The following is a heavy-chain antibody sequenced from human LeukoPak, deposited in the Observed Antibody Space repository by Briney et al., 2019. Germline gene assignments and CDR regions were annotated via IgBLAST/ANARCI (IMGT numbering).Heavy chain of an antibody. J-gene: IGHJ6*02. D-gene: IGHD2-21*02. Sequence: SQTLSLTCAISGDSVSSNSAAWNWIRQSPSRGLEWLGRTYYRSKWYNDYAASVKSRISINPDTSKNQFSLHLNSVTPEDTAVYYCAREGEGPQNPIVVVTAHQDYYYGMDVWGQGTTVTVSS. CDR1: GDSVSSNSAA. CDR2: TYYRSKWYN. CDR3: AREGEGPQNPIVVVTAHQDYYYGMDV. V-gene: IGHV6-1*01.